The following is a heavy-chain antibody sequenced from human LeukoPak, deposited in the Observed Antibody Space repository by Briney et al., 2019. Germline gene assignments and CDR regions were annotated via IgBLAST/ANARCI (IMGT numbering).Heavy chain of an antibody. CDR2: INPDGRDT. CDR3: TSWGDTTAEYFQR. J-gene: IGHJ1*01. Sequence: GSLRLSCVVSGFTFNRCWMNWVRQAPGKGLEWVAHINPDGRDTYYVDSVKGRFTITRDNAQNSMYLQMNSLRVEDTAVYYCTSWGDTTAEYFQRWGQGTLVTVSS. CDR1: GFTFNRCW. V-gene: IGHV3-7*01. D-gene: IGHD2-21*02.